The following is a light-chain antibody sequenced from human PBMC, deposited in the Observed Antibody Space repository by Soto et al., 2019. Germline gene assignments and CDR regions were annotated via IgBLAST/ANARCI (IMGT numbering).Light chain of an antibody. V-gene: IGLV2-14*03. CDR2: EVS. J-gene: IGLJ1*01. CDR1: SIDVGGYNY. Sequence: SALTQPASVSGSPGQSITISCTGTSIDVGGYNYVSWYQQHPGKGPKLMIYEVSNRPSGVSNRLSGSKSGNTATLTISGLQAEDEADYYCSSYTSTTTRVFGTGTKVTVL. CDR3: SSYTSTTTRV.